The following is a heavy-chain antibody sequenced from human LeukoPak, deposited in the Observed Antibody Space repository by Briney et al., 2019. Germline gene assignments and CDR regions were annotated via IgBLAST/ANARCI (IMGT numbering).Heavy chain of an antibody. CDR2: ISGSGGST. V-gene: IGHV3-23*01. CDR3: AKDRAYCSSTSCIYWYFDL. Sequence: GGSLRLSCAASGFTFSSYAMSWVRQAPGKGLEWVSAISGSGGSTYYADSVKGRFTISRDNSKNTLYLQMNSLRAEDTAVYYCAKDRAYCSSTSCIYWYFDLWGRGTLVTVSS. D-gene: IGHD2-2*01. J-gene: IGHJ2*01. CDR1: GFTFSSYA.